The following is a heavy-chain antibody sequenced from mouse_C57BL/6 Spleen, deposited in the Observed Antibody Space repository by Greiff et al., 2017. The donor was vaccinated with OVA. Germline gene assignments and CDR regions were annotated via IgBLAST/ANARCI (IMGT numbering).Heavy chain of an antibody. Sequence: VQLQHSGPELVKPGASVKISCKASGYAFSSSWMNWVKQRPGKGLEWIGRIYPGDGDTNYNGKFKGKATLTADKSSSTAYMQLSSLTSEDSAVYFSARSGGYYSNFYARDYWGQGTSVTVSS. CDR2: IYPGDGDT. J-gene: IGHJ4*01. CDR1: GYAFSSSW. D-gene: IGHD2-5*01. V-gene: IGHV1-82*01. CDR3: ARSGGYYSNFYARDY.